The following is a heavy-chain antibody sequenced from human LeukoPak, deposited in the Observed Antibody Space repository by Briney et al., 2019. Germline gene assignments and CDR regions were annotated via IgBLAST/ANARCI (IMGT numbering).Heavy chain of an antibody. CDR2: ISYDGSNK. Sequence: PGRSLRLSCAASGFTFSSYAMHWVRQAPGKGLEWVAVISYDGSNKYYADSVKGRFTISRDNSRNTLYLQMNSLRAEDTAVYYCARDAEEVGDTNPDCWGQGTLVTVSS. V-gene: IGHV3-30*04. CDR3: ARDAEEVGDTNPDC. CDR1: GFTFSSYA. J-gene: IGHJ4*02. D-gene: IGHD1-26*01.